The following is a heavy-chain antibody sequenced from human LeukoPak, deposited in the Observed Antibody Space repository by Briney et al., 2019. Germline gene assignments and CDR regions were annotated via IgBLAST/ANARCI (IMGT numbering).Heavy chain of an antibody. D-gene: IGHD2-2*01. J-gene: IGHJ4*02. CDR1: GGSISSYY. CDR3: AGSVGDIVVVPAAIYY. Sequence: SETLSLTCTVSGGSISSYYWSWIRQPPGKGLEWIGYINSSGSTNYSPSLKSRVTISVDTSKNQFSLKLSSVTAADTAVYYCAGSVGDIVVVPAAIYYWGQGTLVTVSS. CDR2: INSSGST. V-gene: IGHV4-59*01.